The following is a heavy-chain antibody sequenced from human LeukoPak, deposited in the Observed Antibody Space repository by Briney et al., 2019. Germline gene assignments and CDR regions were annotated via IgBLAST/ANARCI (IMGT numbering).Heavy chain of an antibody. J-gene: IGHJ4*02. CDR1: GFTVSSNY. CDR3: ARDRGGALGFDY. D-gene: IGHD3-16*01. Sequence: GGSLRLSCAASGFTVSSNYMSWVRQAPGKGLEWVSVIYSGGSTYYADSVKGRFTFSRDNSKNTLYLQMNSLRAEDTAVYYCARDRGGALGFDYWGQGTLVTVSS. CDR2: IYSGGST. V-gene: IGHV3-66*02.